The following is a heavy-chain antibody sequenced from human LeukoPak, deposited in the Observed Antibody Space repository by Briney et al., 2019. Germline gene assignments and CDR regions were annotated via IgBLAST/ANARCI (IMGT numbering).Heavy chain of an antibody. CDR1: GFTFSSYS. J-gene: IGHJ4*02. V-gene: IGHV3-21*01. CDR3: ARDQGSYYYDSSGYFVGDS. CDR2: ISSISYI. Sequence: PGGSLRLSCAASGFTFSSYSMNWVRQAPGKGLEWVSSISSISYIYYADSVKGRFTISRDNAKNSLYLQMNSLRAEDTAVYYCARDQGSYYYDSSGYFVGDSWGQGTLVTVSS. D-gene: IGHD3-22*01.